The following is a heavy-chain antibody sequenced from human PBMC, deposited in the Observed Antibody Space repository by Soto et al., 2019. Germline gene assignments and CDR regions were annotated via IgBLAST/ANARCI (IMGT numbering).Heavy chain of an antibody. CDR2: IYHSGST. D-gene: IGHD2-15*01. Sequence: SETLSLTCAVSGGSISSSNWWSWVRQPPGKGLEWIGEIYHSGSTNYNPSLKSRVTISVDKSKNQFSLKLSSVTAADTAVYYCARALYWSGGSCYSVNWFDPWGQGTLVTVYS. V-gene: IGHV4-4*02. J-gene: IGHJ5*02. CDR3: ARALYWSGGSCYSVNWFDP. CDR1: GGSISSSNW.